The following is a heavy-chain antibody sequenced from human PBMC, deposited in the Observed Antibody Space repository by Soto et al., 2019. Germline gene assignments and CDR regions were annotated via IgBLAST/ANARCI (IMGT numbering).Heavy chain of an antibody. J-gene: IGHJ3*02. D-gene: IGHD3-16*01. CDR1: GGSISNSNYY. V-gene: IGHV4-39*01. CDR2: IYYSGST. Sequence: QLQLQESGPGLVKPSETLSLTCTVSGGSISNSNYYWGWIRQPPGKGLEWIGSIYYSGSTSYNSALKRRVTISVDTSKTPSSLRLTSVTAADTAVYYCAGPTLGAFDIWGQGTMVTVSS. CDR3: AGPTLGAFDI.